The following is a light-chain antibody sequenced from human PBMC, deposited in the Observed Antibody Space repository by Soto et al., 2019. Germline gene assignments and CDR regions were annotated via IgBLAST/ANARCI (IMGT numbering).Light chain of an antibody. J-gene: IGKJ2*01. CDR2: GAS. Sequence: EIVLTQSPGTLSLSPGERATLSCSATQSVAGNSLAWYRHKPGQAPRLLIDGASNMATGIPARFSGSASGTDFTLAISRLEPEDFAVYYCQQYGSSRDTFGQGTKLEIK. CDR1: QSVAGNS. CDR3: QQYGSSRDT. V-gene: IGKV3-20*01.